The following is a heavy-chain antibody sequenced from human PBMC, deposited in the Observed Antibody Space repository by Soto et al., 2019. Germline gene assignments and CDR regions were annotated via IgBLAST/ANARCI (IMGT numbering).Heavy chain of an antibody. CDR2: ISSSSSYI. CDR3: ARDEGQYSSSWAPYYYYGMDV. V-gene: IGHV3-21*01. J-gene: IGHJ6*02. Sequence: EVQLVESGGGLVKPGGSLRLSCAASGFTFSSYSMNWVRQAPGKGLEWVSSISSSSSYIYYADSVKGRFTISRDNAKNSLYLQMNSLRAEDTAVYYCARDEGQYSSSWAPYYYYGMDVWGQGTTVTVSS. D-gene: IGHD6-13*01. CDR1: GFTFSSYS.